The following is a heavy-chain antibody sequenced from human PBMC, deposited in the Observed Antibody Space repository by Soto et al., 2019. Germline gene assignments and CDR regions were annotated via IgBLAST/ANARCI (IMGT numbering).Heavy chain of an antibody. CDR3: ARPLIGNTIDL. J-gene: IGHJ3*01. Sequence: ASVKVSCKASGYTFFKYSIHWVRQAPGQGLEWIGIINPSRGSATYGPIFQGRVSLTTDMPTSTVYMELSSLRSEDTAIYYCARPLIGNTIDLWGQGTSVTVSS. V-gene: IGHV1-46*01. CDR1: GYTFFKYS. CDR2: INPSRGSA. D-gene: IGHD1-7*01.